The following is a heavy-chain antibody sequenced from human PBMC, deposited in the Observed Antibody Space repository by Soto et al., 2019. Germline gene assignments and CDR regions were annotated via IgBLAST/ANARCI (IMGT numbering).Heavy chain of an antibody. Sequence: QVQLVQSGAEVKKPGSSVKVSCKASGGTFSSYAISWVRQAPGQGLEWMGGIIPIFGTANYAQKFQGRVTITADKSTRTAYRELGSMRSEDTAVYYCARGLQYGGSYWYFDLWGRGTLVTVAS. CDR1: GGTFSSYA. CDR3: ARGLQYGGSYWYFDL. D-gene: IGHD2-15*01. V-gene: IGHV1-69*06. CDR2: IIPIFGTA. J-gene: IGHJ2*01.